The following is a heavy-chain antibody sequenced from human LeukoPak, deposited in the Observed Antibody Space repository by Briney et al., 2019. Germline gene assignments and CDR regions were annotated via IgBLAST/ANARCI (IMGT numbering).Heavy chain of an antibody. CDR2: IYYSEST. J-gene: IGHJ5*02. CDR3: ARGPLNWFDP. V-gene: IGHV4-59*01. Sequence: SETLSLTCTVSGGSMSNNYWSWIRQPPGKGLEWIGYIYYSESTDYNPSLESRVTISGDTSKNQFSLKLSSVTAADTAVYYCARGPLNWFDPWGQGTLVTVSS. CDR1: GGSMSNNY.